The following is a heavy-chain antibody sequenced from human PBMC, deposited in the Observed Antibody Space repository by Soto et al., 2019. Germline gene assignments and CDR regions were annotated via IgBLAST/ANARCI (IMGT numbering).Heavy chain of an antibody. V-gene: IGHV4-59*01. Sequence: SVTLSVTWTVSGGSISSYYWSWILQPPGKGLEWIGYIYYSGSTNYNPSLKSRVTISVDTSKNQFSLKLSSVTAADTAVYYCARAPRGNYGYPSYFDYWGQGTLVTVSS. CDR3: ARAPRGNYGYPSYFDY. D-gene: IGHD3-10*01. CDR2: IYYSGST. CDR1: GGSISSYY. J-gene: IGHJ4*02.